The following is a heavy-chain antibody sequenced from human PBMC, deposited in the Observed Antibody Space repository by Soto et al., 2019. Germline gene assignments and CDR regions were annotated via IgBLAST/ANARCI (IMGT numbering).Heavy chain of an antibody. V-gene: IGHV2-5*02. CDR1: GFSLSTRGVG. J-gene: IGHJ4*02. CDR2: IYWDDDK. CDR3: AHSVIAVAGAGFDY. Sequence: QITLKESGPTLVKPTQTLTLTCTFSGFSLSTRGVGVGWIRQPPGKALEWLALIYWDDDKRYSPSLKSRLTITKDTSKNQVVLTMTNMDPVDTATYYCAHSVIAVAGAGFDYWGQGTLVTVSS. D-gene: IGHD6-19*01.